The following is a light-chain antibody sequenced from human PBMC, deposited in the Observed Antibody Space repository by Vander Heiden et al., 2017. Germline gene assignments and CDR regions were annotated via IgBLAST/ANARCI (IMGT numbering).Light chain of an antibody. CDR1: SSDVGGYHY. J-gene: IGLJ3*02. CDR3: SSYTSSSTRV. CDR2: DGS. Sequence: QSALPQPASVSGSPGQSLTISCTGTSSDVGGYHYVSWYQQHPGKPPKLMIYDGSKRPSGGSNRFSGSKSGKTASRTISGLQAEDEADYYCSSYTSSSTRVFGGGTKLTVL. V-gene: IGLV2-14*01.